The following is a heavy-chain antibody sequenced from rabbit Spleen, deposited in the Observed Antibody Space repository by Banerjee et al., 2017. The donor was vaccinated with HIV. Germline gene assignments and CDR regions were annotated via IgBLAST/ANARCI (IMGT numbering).Heavy chain of an antibody. CDR2: IYVGSGAN. CDR3: ARDSYDDYGESALKL. Sequence: QSLEESGGDLVQPEGSLTLTCTASGFSFSSNYYMCWVRQAPGKGLEWIGCIYVGSGANFYARWAKGRFTISKTSSTTVTLQMTSLTAADTATYFCARDSYDDYGESALKLWGPGTLVTVS. CDR1: GFSFSSNYY. J-gene: IGHJ4*01. D-gene: IGHD2-1*01. V-gene: IGHV1S40*01.